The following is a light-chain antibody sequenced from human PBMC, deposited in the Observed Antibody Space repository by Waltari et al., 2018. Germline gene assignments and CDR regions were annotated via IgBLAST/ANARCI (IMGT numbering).Light chain of an antibody. CDR3: MQARQTPWT. CDR1: QSLLHSSGYTF. CDR2: LVS. V-gene: IGKV2-28*01. J-gene: IGKJ1*01. Sequence: DIVMTQSPLSLPVSPGEPASISCRSSQSLLHSSGYTFLDWYVQKPGQAPQLLIYLVSGLASGGPDRFSGSGSGTDFTLKISRVEAEDVGLYYCMQARQTPWTFGQGTKVEIK.